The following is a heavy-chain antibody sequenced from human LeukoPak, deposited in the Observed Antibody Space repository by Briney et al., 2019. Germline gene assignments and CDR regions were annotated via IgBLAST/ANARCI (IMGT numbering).Heavy chain of an antibody. CDR1: GGSISSYY. V-gene: IGHV4-59*08. D-gene: IGHD6-13*01. J-gene: IGHJ3*02. CDR3: ARKGGILDAFDI. CDR2: IYSSGDT. Sequence: PSETLSLTCSVSGGSISSYYWSWIRQSPGKGLEWIGAIYSSGDTFYNPSLKSRVTISVDSSKNQFSLKLSSVTAADTAVYFRARKGGILDAFDIWGQGTMFTVSS.